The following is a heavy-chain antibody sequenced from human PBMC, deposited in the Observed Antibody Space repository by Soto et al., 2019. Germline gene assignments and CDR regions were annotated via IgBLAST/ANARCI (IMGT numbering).Heavy chain of an antibody. D-gene: IGHD3-9*01. Sequence: QVQLVASGGGVVQPGRSLRLSCAASGFTFSSYGMHWVRQAPGKGLEWVAVISYDGSNKYYADSVKGRFTISRDNSKNTLYLQMNSLRAEDTAVYYCATSSTGSLTYWGQGTLVTFSS. CDR2: ISYDGSNK. J-gene: IGHJ4*02. CDR1: GFTFSSYG. V-gene: IGHV3-30*03. CDR3: ATSSTGSLTY.